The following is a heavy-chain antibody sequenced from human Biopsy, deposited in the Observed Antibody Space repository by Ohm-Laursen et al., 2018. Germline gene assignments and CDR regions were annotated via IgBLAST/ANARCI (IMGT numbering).Heavy chain of an antibody. Sequence: SLRLSCAAFGFTFTNAWMSWVRQAPGKGPEWVGLIKGKTDGGATDYAAPVKGRFTISRDDSKNTLYLQMNSLKTEDTAVYYCTTEVGITYYYYYGMDVWGQGTTVTVSS. CDR3: TTEVGITYYYYYGMDV. J-gene: IGHJ6*01. CDR2: IKGKTDGGAT. D-gene: IGHD1-14*01. V-gene: IGHV3-15*01. CDR1: GFTFTNAW.